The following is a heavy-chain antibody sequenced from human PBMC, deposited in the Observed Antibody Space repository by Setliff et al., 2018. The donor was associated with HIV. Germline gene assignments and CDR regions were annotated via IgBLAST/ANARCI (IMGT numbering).Heavy chain of an antibody. CDR3: ARGFYGDYYFDY. V-gene: IGHV3-30*02. D-gene: IGHD4-17*01. Sequence: PGGSLRLSCAASGFTFSSYGMHWVRQAPGKGLEWVAFIRYDGSNKYYADSVKGRFTISRDNSKNTLYLQMSSLKASDTAMYYCARGFYGDYYFDYWGQGTLVTVSS. CDR2: IRYDGSNK. J-gene: IGHJ4*02. CDR1: GFTFSSYG.